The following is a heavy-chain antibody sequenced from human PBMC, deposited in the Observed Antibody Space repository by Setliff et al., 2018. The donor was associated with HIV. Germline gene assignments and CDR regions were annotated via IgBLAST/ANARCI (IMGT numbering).Heavy chain of an antibody. V-gene: IGHV1-69*10. CDR3: AREKSPVLEYFDWLKPRHVFDV. CDR2: IAPNLRMP. CDR1: GGTFNTYP. J-gene: IGHJ3*01. D-gene: IGHD3-9*01. Sequence: GASVKVSCKTSGGTFNTYPIAWVRQAPGQGLEWMGGIAPNLRMPNYIQKFKGRLTITADESTSTAYMELTNLRSEDTAMYYCAREKSPVLEYFDWLKPRHVFDVWGQGTVVTVSS.